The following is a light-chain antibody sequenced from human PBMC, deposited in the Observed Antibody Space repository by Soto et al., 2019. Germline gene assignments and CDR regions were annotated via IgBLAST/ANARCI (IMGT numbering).Light chain of an antibody. J-gene: IGKJ1*01. CDR2: QTS. CDR3: HQRQSWPRT. CDR1: QYINTR. Sequence: EIVLTQSPATLSSFPGDRVTLSCRASQYINTRLAWYQHRPGQAPRLLIYQTSIRAAGIPARFSASGTGTDFTLTISHVQPEDFAVYYCHQRQSWPRTFGQGTKVDI. V-gene: IGKV3-11*01.